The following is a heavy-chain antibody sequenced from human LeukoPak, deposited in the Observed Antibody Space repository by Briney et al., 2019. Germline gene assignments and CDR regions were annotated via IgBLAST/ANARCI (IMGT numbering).Heavy chain of an antibody. D-gene: IGHD3-9*01. V-gene: IGHV4-59*01. J-gene: IGHJ4*02. Sequence: SETLSLTCTVSGGSISSYYWSWIRQPPGKGLEWIGYIYYSGSTNYNPSFKSRVTISVDMSKNQFSLKLSSVTAADTAVYYCARATALFSHLDYWGQGTLVTVSS. CDR2: IYYSGST. CDR3: ARATALFSHLDY. CDR1: GGSISSYY.